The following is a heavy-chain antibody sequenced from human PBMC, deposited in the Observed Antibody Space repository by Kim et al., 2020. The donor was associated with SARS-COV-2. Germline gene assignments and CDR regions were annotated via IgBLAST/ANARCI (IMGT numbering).Heavy chain of an antibody. D-gene: IGHD5-12*01. Sequence: GGSLRLSCAASGFTFSSYAMSWVRQAPGKGLEWVSAISGSGGSTYYADSVKGRFTISRDNSKNTLYLQMNSLRAEDTAVYYCAKVGSGYDVLKRLFDYWGQGTLVTVSS. J-gene: IGHJ4*02. CDR3: AKVGSGYDVLKRLFDY. V-gene: IGHV3-23*01. CDR2: ISGSGGST. CDR1: GFTFSSYA.